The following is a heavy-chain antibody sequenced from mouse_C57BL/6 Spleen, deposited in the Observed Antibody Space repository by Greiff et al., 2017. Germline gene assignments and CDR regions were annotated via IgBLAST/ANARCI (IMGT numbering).Heavy chain of an antibody. CDR3: AREGRYYGNYVGFDY. V-gene: IGHV1-80*01. CDR1: GYAFSSYW. Sequence: VQGVESGAELVKPGASVKISCKASGYAFSSYWMNWVKQRPGKGLEWIGQSYPGDGDTNYNGKFKGKATLTADKSSSTAYMQLSSLTSEDSAVYFCAREGRYYGNYVGFDYWGQGTTLTVSS. J-gene: IGHJ2*01. D-gene: IGHD2-1*01. CDR2: SYPGDGDT.